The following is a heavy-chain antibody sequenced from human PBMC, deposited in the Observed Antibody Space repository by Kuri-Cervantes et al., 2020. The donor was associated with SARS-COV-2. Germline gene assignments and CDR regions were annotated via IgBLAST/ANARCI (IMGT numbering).Heavy chain of an antibody. Sequence: GGSLRLSCAASGFTFSSYSMNWVRQDPGKGLEWVSYISSSSSTIYYADSVKGRFTISKDNAKNSLYLQMNSLRAEDTAVYYCAREHLSVFYVFDYWGQGTLVTVSS. V-gene: IGHV3-48*01. CDR1: GFTFSSYS. CDR2: ISSSSSTI. D-gene: IGHD5/OR15-5a*01. J-gene: IGHJ4*02. CDR3: AREHLSVFYVFDY.